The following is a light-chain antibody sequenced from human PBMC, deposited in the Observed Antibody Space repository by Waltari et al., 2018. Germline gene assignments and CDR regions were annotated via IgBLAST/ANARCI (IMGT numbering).Light chain of an antibody. CDR1: QSISKY. V-gene: IGKV3-20*01. CDR3: QHYESLPVT. J-gene: IGKJ1*01. Sequence: ELVLTQSPGTLSLSPGERATLSCRASQSISKYLAWYQQKPGQAPRLLIYHASRRAAGIPDRFSGRGSGTDFSLSISRLEPEDFAVYYCQHYESLPVTFGQGTKVEIK. CDR2: HAS.